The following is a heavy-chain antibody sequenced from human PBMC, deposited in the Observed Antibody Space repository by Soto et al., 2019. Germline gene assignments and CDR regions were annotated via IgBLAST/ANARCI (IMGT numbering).Heavy chain of an antibody. CDR3: ARLSSGSRHPGFDY. CDR2: IYDGGNS. J-gene: IGHJ4*02. D-gene: IGHD1-26*01. Sequence: QLQLQESGPGLVKPSETLSLTCTVASVSIAGSTYYGGWVRQSPGKVLEWNASIYDGGNSHYHPSVNGRVTMSVNPSKNPFSLMGPSMTGVGAAVSFCARLSSGSRHPGFDYWGQGTLVTVSS. V-gene: IGHV4-39*01. CDR1: SVSIAGSTYY.